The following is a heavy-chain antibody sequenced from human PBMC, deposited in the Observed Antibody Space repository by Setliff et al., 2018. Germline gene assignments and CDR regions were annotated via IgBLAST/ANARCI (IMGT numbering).Heavy chain of an antibody. D-gene: IGHD4-17*01. CDR3: AKDPNGDFFGAFDT. J-gene: IGHJ5*02. V-gene: IGHV3-23*05. CDR1: GFTISGYA. CDR2: IKDSDYST. Sequence: GESLTISCVGSGFTISGYAMTWVRQVPGKGLEWISSIKDSDYSTYYADSVKGRFTISRDNSKNTLYLQMNGLRAEDSALYYCAKDPNGDFFGAFDTWGQGALVTVS.